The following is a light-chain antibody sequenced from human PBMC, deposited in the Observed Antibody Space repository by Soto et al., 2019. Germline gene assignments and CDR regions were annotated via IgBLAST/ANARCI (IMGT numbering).Light chain of an antibody. CDR2: AAS. CDR3: QHYNSFPWT. Sequence: DIQITQTPSSLSASVGDRVTISCRASQGISSWLAWYQQKPEKAPKSLIYAASSLQSGVPSRFSGSGSGTDFTLTINRLQPDDFATYYCQHYNSFPWTFGQGSKVDVK. CDR1: QGISSW. V-gene: IGKV1D-16*01. J-gene: IGKJ1*01.